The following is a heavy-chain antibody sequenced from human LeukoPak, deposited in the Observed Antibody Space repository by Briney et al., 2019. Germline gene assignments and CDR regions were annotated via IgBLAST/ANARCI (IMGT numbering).Heavy chain of an antibody. V-gene: IGHV3-20*04. CDR3: ASQLRSGLSIDY. CDR1: GFTFDDYG. D-gene: IGHD2-2*01. J-gene: IGHJ4*02. CDR2: INWSGGST. Sequence: GGSLRLSCAASGFTFDDYGMSWVRQAPGKGLEWVSGINWSGGSTGYADSVKGRFTISRDNAKNSLYLQMNSLRAEDTAVYYCASQLRSGLSIDYWGQGTLVTVSS.